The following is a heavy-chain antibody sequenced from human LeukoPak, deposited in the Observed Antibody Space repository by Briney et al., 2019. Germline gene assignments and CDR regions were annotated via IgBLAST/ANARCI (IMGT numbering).Heavy chain of an antibody. CDR2: IVPIFGKT. CDR1: GGSFSSNI. CDR3: ARGWGIPAPISWYDP. J-gene: IGHJ5*02. V-gene: IGHV1-69*05. Sequence: ASVKVSCKASGGSFSSNIIGWVRQAPGQGLEWMGGIVPIFGKTKYAQKFQGRVTITTDESSSTAYMELSSLRSDDTAIYYCARGWGIPAPISWYDPWGQGTLVTVSS. D-gene: IGHD2-2*01.